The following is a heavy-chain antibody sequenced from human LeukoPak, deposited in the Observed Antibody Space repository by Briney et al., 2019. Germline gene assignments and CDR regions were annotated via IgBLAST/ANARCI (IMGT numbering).Heavy chain of an antibody. Sequence: PGGSLRLSCAASGFTFDDYGMSWVRQAPGKGLEWVSGIIWNGGSTGYADSVKGRFTISRDNAKNSLYLQMNSLRAEDTALYYCARENYLYSSGYYGASDIWGQGTMVTVSS. D-gene: IGHD3-22*01. V-gene: IGHV3-20*04. CDR2: IIWNGGST. J-gene: IGHJ3*02. CDR1: GFTFDDYG. CDR3: ARENYLYSSGYYGASDI.